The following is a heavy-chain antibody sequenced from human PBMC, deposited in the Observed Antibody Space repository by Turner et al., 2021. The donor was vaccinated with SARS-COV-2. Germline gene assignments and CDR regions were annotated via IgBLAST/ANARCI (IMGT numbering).Heavy chain of an antibody. Sequence: QLQLQQWGAVLLKPSETLSLTCGVYGGSCSGYLWSWVRQPPGKGPEWIGEINHRGTTNSNPSLKSRVTISVDTSKNQYSLNVTSVTPADTAVYYCARAVGMAASTRPNSGDSNAHRWFDFWGQGTLVTVSS. D-gene: IGHD4-4*01. CDR3: ARAVGMAASTRPNSGDSNAHRWFDF. J-gene: IGHJ5*01. CDR2: INHRGTT. CDR1: GGSCSGYL. V-gene: IGHV4-34*01.